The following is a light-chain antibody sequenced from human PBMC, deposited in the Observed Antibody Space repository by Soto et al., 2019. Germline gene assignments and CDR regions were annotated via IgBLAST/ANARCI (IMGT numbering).Light chain of an antibody. Sequence: EIVLTQSPGTLSLSPGERATLSWRASQSVSNNYLAWYQQKPGQAPRLLIYGASNRATGIPDRFSGVGSGTDFTLTISRLEPEDFAVYYCQQYGSSGTFGQGTKVDIK. V-gene: IGKV3-20*01. CDR2: GAS. J-gene: IGKJ1*01. CDR1: QSVSNNY. CDR3: QQYGSSGT.